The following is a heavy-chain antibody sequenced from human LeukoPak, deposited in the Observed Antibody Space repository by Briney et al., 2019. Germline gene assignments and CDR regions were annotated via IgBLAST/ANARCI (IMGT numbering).Heavy chain of an antibody. V-gene: IGHV4-31*03. J-gene: IGHJ4*02. D-gene: IGHD3-10*01. Sequence: SETLSLTCTVSGGSISSGGYYWSWIRQHPGKGLEWIGYIYYSGSTYYNPSLKSRVTISVDTSKNQFSLKLSSVTAADTAVYYCARTNSAYYYGSGSFFDYWGQGTLVTVSS. CDR1: GGSISSGGYY. CDR3: ARTNSAYYYGSGSFFDY. CDR2: IYYSGST.